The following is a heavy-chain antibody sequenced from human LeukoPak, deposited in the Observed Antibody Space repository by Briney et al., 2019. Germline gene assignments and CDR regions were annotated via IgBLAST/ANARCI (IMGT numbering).Heavy chain of an antibody. D-gene: IGHD1-1*01. Sequence: SETLSLTCTVSGGSISSSSYYWGWIRQPPGKGLEWIGSIYYSGSTYYNPSLKSRVTISVDTSKNQFSLKLSSVTAADTAVYYCAAARFKTAPPENENPLPWPPSFFDFWGQGTLVTVSS. CDR2: IYYSGST. CDR1: GGSISSSSYY. V-gene: IGHV4-39*07. J-gene: IGHJ4*02. CDR3: AAARFKTAPPENENPLPWPPSFFDF.